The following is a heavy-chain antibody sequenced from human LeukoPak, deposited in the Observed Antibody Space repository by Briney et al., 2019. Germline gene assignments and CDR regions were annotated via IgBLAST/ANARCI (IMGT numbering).Heavy chain of an antibody. CDR3: ARGVTMIVVVITNYFDY. V-gene: IGHV4-34*01. CDR2: INHSGST. J-gene: IGHJ4*02. Sequence: PSETLSLTCAVYGGSFSGYYWSWIRQPPGKGLEWIGEINHSGSTNYNPSLKSRVTISVDTSMNQFSLKLSSVTAADTAVYYCARGVTMIVVVITNYFDYWGQGTLVTVSS. D-gene: IGHD3-22*01. CDR1: GGSFSGYY.